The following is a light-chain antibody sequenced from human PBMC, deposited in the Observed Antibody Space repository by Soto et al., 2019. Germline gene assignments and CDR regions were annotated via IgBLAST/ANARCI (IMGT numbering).Light chain of an antibody. CDR1: QSVTSSY. Sequence: EIVLTQSPGTLSLSPGERATLSCRASQSVTSSYLAWYQQKPGQAPRLVMYGASIRTSGIPDRFSGSGSGTDFTLTIRRMETEDFAVYYCQQYVRSPWTFGQGTKVDIK. V-gene: IGKV3-20*01. CDR2: GAS. J-gene: IGKJ1*01. CDR3: QQYVRSPWT.